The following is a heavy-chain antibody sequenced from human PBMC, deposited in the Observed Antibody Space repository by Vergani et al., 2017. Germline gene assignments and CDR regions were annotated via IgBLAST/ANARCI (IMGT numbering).Heavy chain of an antibody. D-gene: IGHD6-19*01. CDR1: GFTFGDYA. V-gene: IGHV3-49*04. CDR3: ARGSSGWACDI. J-gene: IGHJ3*02. CDR2: IRSKAYGGTT. Sequence: EVQLVESGGGLVQPGRSLRLSCTASGFTFGDYAMSWVRQAPGKGLEWVGFIRSKAYGGTTEYAASVKGRFTISRDDSKSIAYLQMNSLKTEDTAVYYCARGSSGWACDIWGQGTMVTVSS.